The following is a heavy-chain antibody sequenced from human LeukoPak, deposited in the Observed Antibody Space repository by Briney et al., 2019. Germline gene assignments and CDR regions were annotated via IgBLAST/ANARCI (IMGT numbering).Heavy chain of an antibody. CDR2: INPNSGGT. CDR1: VYTFTRYY. V-gene: IGHV1-2*02. J-gene: IGHJ4*02. Sequence: ASVKVSCKASVYTFTRYYMHSVRQAPGQGLEWMGWINPNSGGTNYAQKFQGRVAMTRDTSISTAYMELSRLRSDDTAVYYCARDGYSKWFGHATLDDYWGQGTLVTVSS. CDR3: ARDGYSKWFGHATLDDY. D-gene: IGHD3-10*01.